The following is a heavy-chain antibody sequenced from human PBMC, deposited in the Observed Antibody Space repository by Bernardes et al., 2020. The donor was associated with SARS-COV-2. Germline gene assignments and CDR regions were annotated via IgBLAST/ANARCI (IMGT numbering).Heavy chain of an antibody. CDR2: ISWDGRTT. V-gene: IGHV3-43*01. CDR3: ATERQSLTVFGVGHDAFDF. Sequence: GGSLRLSCAASGFTFKDYTMHWVRQAPGKGLEWVSLISWDGRTTNYADSVKGRFIISRDSSRNTVHLQMDSLRKEDTALYYCATERQSLTVFGVGHDAFDFWCQGTMLTVSS. J-gene: IGHJ3*01. CDR1: GFTFKDYT. D-gene: IGHD3-3*01.